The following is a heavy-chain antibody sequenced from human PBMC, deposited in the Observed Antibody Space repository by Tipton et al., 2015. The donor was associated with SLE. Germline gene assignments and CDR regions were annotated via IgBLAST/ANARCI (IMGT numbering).Heavy chain of an antibody. V-gene: IGHV4-4*07. CDR2: FSSSGGT. CDR1: GGSINSYY. CDR3: ASYYDFWRVQAFDV. J-gene: IGHJ3*01. D-gene: IGHD3-3*01. Sequence: TLSLTCTVSGGSINSYYWTWVRQPAGKGLEWIGHFSSSGGTNYNTSLKSRVTISADTSKNEISLKMTSVTATDTAVYYCASYYDFWRVQAFDVWGRGAKVTVSS.